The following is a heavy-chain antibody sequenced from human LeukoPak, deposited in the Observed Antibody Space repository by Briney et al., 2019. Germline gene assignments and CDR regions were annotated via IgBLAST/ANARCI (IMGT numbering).Heavy chain of an antibody. V-gene: IGHV3-23*01. CDR1: GFSFSNYA. Sequence: GSLRLSCAASGFSFSNYALSWVRQSPRQGLEWVSAITSSGDSTYYADSVKGRFTISRDNSKNTLYLQMNSLRAEDTAVYYCAKDLVGALAFDIWGQGTMVTVSS. CDR3: AKDLVGALAFDI. CDR2: ITSSGDST. J-gene: IGHJ3*02. D-gene: IGHD1-26*01.